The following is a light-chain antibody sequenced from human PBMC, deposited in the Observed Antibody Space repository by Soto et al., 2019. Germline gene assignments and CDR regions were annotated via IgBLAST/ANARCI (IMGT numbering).Light chain of an antibody. Sequence: DIPVTQSPSSLSASVGDRVTITCRASQDNRNYLHWYQQKPGKAPKLLIYATSKLQSEIPSRFNGSCSGSDFTLNISSLQPEDFATYYCQQREAFGPGTKVAVK. J-gene: IGKJ3*01. CDR2: ATS. V-gene: IGKV1-39*01. CDR1: QDNRNY. CDR3: QQREA.